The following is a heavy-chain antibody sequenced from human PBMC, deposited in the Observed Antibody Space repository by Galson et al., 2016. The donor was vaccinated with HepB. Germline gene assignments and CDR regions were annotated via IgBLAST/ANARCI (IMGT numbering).Heavy chain of an antibody. CDR1: GFTFGGYT. CDR3: ARGPPRYCSTISCYRNDY. D-gene: IGHD2-2*02. J-gene: IGHJ4*02. V-gene: IGHV3-21*01. Sequence: SLRLSCAASGFTFGGYTMNWVRQAPGKGLEWVCSISSSSNYVYYADSVKGRFILSRDNANNSLSLQMSSLRVEDTAVYYCARGPPRYCSTISCYRNDYWGQGTLVTVSS. CDR2: ISSSSNYV.